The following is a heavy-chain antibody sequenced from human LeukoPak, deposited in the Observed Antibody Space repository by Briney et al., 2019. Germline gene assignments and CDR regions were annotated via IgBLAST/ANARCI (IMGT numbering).Heavy chain of an antibody. CDR1: GFIFSTYA. CDR2: ISGSGGST. CDR3: ARVIRAAPGKGYFDY. J-gene: IGHJ4*02. Sequence: GGSLRLSCATSGFIFSTYALSWVRQAPGKGLEWASSISGSGGSTYHADSVKGRFTISRGSSKNTLYLQMNSLGAEDTAIYYCARVIRAAPGKGYFDYWGQGTLVTVSS. D-gene: IGHD6-13*01. V-gene: IGHV3-23*01.